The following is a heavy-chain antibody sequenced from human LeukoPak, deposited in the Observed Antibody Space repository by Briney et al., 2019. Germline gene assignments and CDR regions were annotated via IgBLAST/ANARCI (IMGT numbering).Heavy chain of an antibody. CDR1: GFTFSSYW. CDR2: INSDGSST. J-gene: IGHJ4*02. Sequence: GGSPRLSCAASGFTFSSYWMHWVRQAPGKGLVWVSRINSDGSSTSYADSVKGRFTISRDNAKNTLYLQMNSLRAEDTAVYYCARGYYYDSSGYYYYWGQGTLVTVSS. CDR3: ARGYYYDSSGYYYY. V-gene: IGHV3-74*01. D-gene: IGHD3-22*01.